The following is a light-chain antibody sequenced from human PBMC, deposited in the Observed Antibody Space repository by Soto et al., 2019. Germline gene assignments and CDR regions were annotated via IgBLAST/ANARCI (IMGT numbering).Light chain of an antibody. CDR1: QSIGDW. J-gene: IGKJ1*01. CDR2: KAS. V-gene: IGKV1-5*03. CDR3: QHYDSYSPTWT. Sequence: DIQMTQSPSTLSASVGDRVSITCRASQSIGDWLAWYQQKPGKAPKLLIYKASNLQSGVPSRFSGSGSGTDFTLTISSLQHDHFATYYCQHYDSYSPTWTFGQGTKVDIK.